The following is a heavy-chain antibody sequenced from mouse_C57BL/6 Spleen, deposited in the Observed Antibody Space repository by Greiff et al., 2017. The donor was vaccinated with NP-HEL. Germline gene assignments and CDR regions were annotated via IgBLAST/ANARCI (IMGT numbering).Heavy chain of an antibody. Sequence: VQLQQPGAELVKPGASVKLSCKASGYTFTSYWMHWVKQRPGQGLEWIGMIHPNSGSTNYNEKFKSKATLTVDKSSSTAYMQLSSLTSEDSAVYYCARSRPYDYFDYWGQGTTLTVSS. D-gene: IGHD2-3*01. CDR3: ARSRPYDYFDY. CDR1: GYTFTSYW. CDR2: IHPNSGST. V-gene: IGHV1-64*01. J-gene: IGHJ2*01.